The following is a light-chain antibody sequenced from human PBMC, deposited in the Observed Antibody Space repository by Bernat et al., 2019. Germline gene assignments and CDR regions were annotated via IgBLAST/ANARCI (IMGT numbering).Light chain of an antibody. J-gene: IGLJ2*01. V-gene: IGLV1-44*01. Sequence: HSVLTQPPSASGTPGQRVTISCSGSSSNIGSNTVIWYQQLPGTAPKLLIYSNNQRPSGVPDRFSGSKSGTSASLAISWLQSEDEADYYCAAWDDSLNGRVFGGGTKLTVL. CDR2: SNN. CDR1: SSNIGSNT. CDR3: AAWDDSLNGRV.